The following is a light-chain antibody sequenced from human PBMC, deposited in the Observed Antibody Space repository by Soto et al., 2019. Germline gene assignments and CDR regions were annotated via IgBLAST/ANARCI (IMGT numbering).Light chain of an antibody. CDR2: EAS. CDR3: QHYHTSPYT. V-gene: IGKV1-5*03. Sequence: DIQMTQSPSILSASVGDRVTITGRASQSINTWLAWYQQKPGKAPNLLIYEASSLETGVPSRFSGSGSGTEFTLTISSLQPDDFATYYCQHYHTSPYTFGQGTKLEIK. CDR1: QSINTW. J-gene: IGKJ2*01.